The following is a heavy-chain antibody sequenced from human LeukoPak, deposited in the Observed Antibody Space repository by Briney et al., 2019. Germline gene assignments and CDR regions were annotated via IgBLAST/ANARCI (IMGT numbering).Heavy chain of an antibody. V-gene: IGHV3-73*01. CDR3: TTLDFDY. CDR2: IRIKTNSYAT. CDR1: GFTFSGSD. Sequence: GGSLRLSCAASGFTFSGSDMHWVRQASGKGLEWVGRIRIKTNSYATEYAASVKGRFTISRDDSKNTAYLQMNSLKTEDTAVHYCTTLDFDYWGQGTLVTVFS. J-gene: IGHJ4*02.